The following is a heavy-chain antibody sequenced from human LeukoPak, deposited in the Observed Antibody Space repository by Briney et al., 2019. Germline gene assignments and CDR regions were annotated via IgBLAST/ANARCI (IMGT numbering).Heavy chain of an antibody. CDR2: MNPNSGKT. J-gene: IGHJ4*02. D-gene: IGHD4-17*01. CDR3: ARGTTVTTSFDY. V-gene: IGHV1-8*01. CDR1: GYTFTSYD. Sequence: VASVKVSCKASGYTFTSYDINWVRQATGQGLEWIGWMNPNSGKTGYAQKFQGRVTMNRNTSISTAYMELSSLRSEDTAVYYCARGTTVTTSFDYWGQETLVTVSS.